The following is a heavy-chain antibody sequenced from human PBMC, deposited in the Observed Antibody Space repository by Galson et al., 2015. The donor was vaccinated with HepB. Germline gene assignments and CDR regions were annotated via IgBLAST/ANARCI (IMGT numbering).Heavy chain of an antibody. J-gene: IGHJ5*02. CDR1: GYTFTGYY. D-gene: IGHD6-13*01. CDR3: AREEWGSSWPDTYSNWFDP. V-gene: IGHV1-2*06. CDR2: INPNSGGT. Sequence: SGYTFTGYYMHWVRQAPGQGLEWMGRINPNSGGTNYAQKFQGRVAMTRDTSISTAYMELSRLRSDDTAVYYCAREEWGSSWPDTYSNWFDPWGQGTLVTVSS.